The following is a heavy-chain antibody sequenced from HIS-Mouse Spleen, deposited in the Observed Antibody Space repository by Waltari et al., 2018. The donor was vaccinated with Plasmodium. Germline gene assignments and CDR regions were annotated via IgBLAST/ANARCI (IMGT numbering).Heavy chain of an antibody. CDR3: ARDRSAAALLGY. J-gene: IGHJ4*02. CDR2: ISGSSSYI. CDR1: GFTFSSYS. V-gene: IGHV3-21*01. D-gene: IGHD6-13*01. Sequence: EVQLVESGGGLVKPGGSLRLSCAASGFTFSSYSMNWVRQAPGKGLGWFSSISGSSSYIYYADSVKGRFTISRDNAKNSLYLQMNSLRAEDTAVYYCARDRSAAALLGYWGQGTLVTGSS.